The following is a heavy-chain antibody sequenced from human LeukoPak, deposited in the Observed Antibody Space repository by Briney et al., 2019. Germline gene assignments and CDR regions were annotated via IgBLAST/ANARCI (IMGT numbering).Heavy chain of an antibody. CDR3: ARGAYHYGSGSYYFDY. D-gene: IGHD3-10*01. CDR1: GGSISSYY. J-gene: IGHJ4*02. V-gene: IGHV4-4*07. CDR2: IYTSGST. Sequence: PSETLSLTCTVSGGSISSYYWSWIRQPAGKGLEWIGRIYTSGSTNYNPSLKSRVTMSVDTSKNQFSLKLSSVTAADTAVYYCARGAYHYGSGSYYFDYWGQGSLVTVSS.